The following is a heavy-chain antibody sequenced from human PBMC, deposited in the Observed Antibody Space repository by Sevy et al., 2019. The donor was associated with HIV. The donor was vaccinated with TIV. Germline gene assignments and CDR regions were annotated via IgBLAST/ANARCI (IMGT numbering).Heavy chain of an antibody. CDR3: AKERLARITIFGGYGMDV. Sequence: GGSLRLSCAASGFTFSSYGMHWVRQAPGKGLEWVAVISYDGSNKYYADSVKGRFTISRDNSKYTLDLQMNSLRAGDRAVYYCAKERLARITIFGGYGMDVWGQGTMVTVSS. D-gene: IGHD3-3*01. V-gene: IGHV3-30*18. J-gene: IGHJ6*02. CDR2: ISYDGSNK. CDR1: GFTFSSYG.